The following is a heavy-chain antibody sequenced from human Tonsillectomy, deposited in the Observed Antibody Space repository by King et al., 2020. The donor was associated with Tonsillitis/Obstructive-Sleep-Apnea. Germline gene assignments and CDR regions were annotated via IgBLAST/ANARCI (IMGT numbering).Heavy chain of an antibody. CDR3: ARGPGRLYHYYYMDV. J-gene: IGHJ6*03. V-gene: IGHV4-34*01. Sequence: VQLQQWGAGGLKPSGTLSRTCAVLGGAFSGYYGCWIRQAPERGLAWMGEINQSGSANSNPTLKGRVTISVDTSKNQFALRRSSGTAADTAVFYCARGPGRLYHYYYMDVWGKGTTVTVSS. CDR1: GGAFSGYY. D-gene: IGHD3-10*01. CDR2: INQSGSA.